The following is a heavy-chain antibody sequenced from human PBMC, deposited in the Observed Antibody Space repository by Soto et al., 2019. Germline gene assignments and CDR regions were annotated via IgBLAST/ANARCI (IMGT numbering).Heavy chain of an antibody. J-gene: IGHJ5*02. CDR3: AXDAYYDFWSGYHNWFDP. CDR1: GFTFSSYS. V-gene: IGHV3-21*01. D-gene: IGHD3-3*01. CDR2: ISSSSRYI. Sequence: PGGSLRLSCAASGFTFSSYSMNWVRQAPGKGLEWVSSISSSSRYIYYADSVKGRFTISRDNAKNSLYLQMNSLRAEDTAVYYCAXDAYYDFWSGYHNWFDPWGQGTLVTVSS.